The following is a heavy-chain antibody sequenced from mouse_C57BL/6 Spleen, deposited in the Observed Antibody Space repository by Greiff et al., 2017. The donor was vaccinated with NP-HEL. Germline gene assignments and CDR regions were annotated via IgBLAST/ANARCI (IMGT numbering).Heavy chain of an antibody. CDR3: ARAPDITTVVATDY. J-gene: IGHJ2*01. V-gene: IGHV1-80*01. D-gene: IGHD1-1*01. Sequence: VKLMESGAELVKPGASVKISCKASGYAFSSYWMNWVKQRPGKGLEWIGQIYPGDGDTNYNGKFKGKATLTADKSSSTAYMQLSSLTSEDSAVYFCARAPDITTVVATDYWGQGTTLTVSS. CDR1: GYAFSSYW. CDR2: IYPGDGDT.